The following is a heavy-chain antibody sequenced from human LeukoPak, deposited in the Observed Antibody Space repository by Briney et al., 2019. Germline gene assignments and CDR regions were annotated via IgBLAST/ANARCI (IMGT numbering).Heavy chain of an antibody. CDR3: AREVASSYAFDV. J-gene: IGHJ3*01. CDR2: TYFRSQWSD. CDR1: GDSVSSNSAA. V-gene: IGHV6-1*01. Sequence: SQTLSLTCAISGDSVSSNSAAWNWLRQSPSRGLEWLGRTYFRSQWSDDYGVSVKSRITINPDTSKNQFSLQLNSVTPDDTAVYYCAREVASSYAFDVWGQGTMVTVSS.